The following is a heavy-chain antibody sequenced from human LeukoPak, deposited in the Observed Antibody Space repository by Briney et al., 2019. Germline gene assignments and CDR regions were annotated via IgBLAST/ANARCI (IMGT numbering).Heavy chain of an antibody. V-gene: IGHV3-23*01. Sequence: GGSLRLSCAASGFTFSNYAMNWVRQAPGKGLEWVSTISSSGGSAFYADSLKGRFTISRDNSKNTLYLQMNSLRAEDTALYYCAMNTPLAYWGQGTLVTVSS. CDR3: AMNTPLAY. J-gene: IGHJ4*02. CDR1: GFTFSNYA. CDR2: ISSSGGSA. D-gene: IGHD5-18*01.